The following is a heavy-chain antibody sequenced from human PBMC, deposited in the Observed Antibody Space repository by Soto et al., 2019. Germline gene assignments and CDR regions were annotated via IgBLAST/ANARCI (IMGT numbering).Heavy chain of an antibody. D-gene: IGHD3-10*01. V-gene: IGHV4-31*03. Sequence: PSETLSLTCTVSGGSISSGGYYWSWIRQHPGKGLEWIGYIYYSGSTYYNPSLKSRVTISVDTSKNQFSLKLSSVTAADTAVYYCARDNLFLSSGSPTLDPWGQGTLVTVSS. CDR3: ARDNLFLSSGSPTLDP. J-gene: IGHJ5*02. CDR2: IYYSGST. CDR1: GGSISSGGYY.